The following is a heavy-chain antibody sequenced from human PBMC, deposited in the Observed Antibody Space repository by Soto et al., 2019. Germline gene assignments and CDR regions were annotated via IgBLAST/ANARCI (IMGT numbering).Heavy chain of an antibody. CDR2: INAGNGNT. CDR1: GYTFTSYA. CDR3: ARSSGWYSNYFDY. V-gene: IGHV1-3*01. Sequence: ASVKVSFKASGYTFTSYAMHWVRQAPGQRLEWMGWINAGNGNTKYSQKFQGRVTITRDTSASTAYMELSSLRSEDTAVYYCARSSGWYSNYFDYWGQGTRVTVSS. D-gene: IGHD6-19*01. J-gene: IGHJ4*02.